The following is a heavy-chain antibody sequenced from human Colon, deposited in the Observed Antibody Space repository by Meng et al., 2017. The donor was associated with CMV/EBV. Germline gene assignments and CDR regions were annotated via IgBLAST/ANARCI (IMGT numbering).Heavy chain of an antibody. CDR1: GFSLSSHW. CDR2: INRDGRTT. D-gene: IGHD1-26*01. Sequence: LRLSCADSGFSLSSHWIHWVRQAPGKGLVWVSRINRDGRTTNYAGSVRGRFTISRDSAKNTLYLQMNSLRAEDTAVYYCARDFVGATEYWGQGTLVTV. V-gene: IGHV3-74*01. J-gene: IGHJ4*02. CDR3: ARDFVGATEY.